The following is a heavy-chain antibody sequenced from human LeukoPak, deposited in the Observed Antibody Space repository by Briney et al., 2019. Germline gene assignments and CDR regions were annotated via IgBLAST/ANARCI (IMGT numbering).Heavy chain of an antibody. CDR2: ISGST. Sequence: PGGSLMLSCAASGFTFSTYAMSWVRQAPGKGLEWVSGISGSTYYADSVKGRFTISRDNSKNTLYLQMNSLRAEDTAVYYCAKDFSTVTLGYFDSWGQGTLVTVSS. D-gene: IGHD4-17*01. CDR1: GFTFSTYA. J-gene: IGHJ4*02. CDR3: AKDFSTVTLGYFDS. V-gene: IGHV3-23*01.